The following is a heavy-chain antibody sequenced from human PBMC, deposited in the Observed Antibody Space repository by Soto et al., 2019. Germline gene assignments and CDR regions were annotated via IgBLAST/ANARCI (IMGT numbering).Heavy chain of an antibody. J-gene: IGHJ4*02. Sequence: PGGSLRLSCAASGFTFSSYAMSWVRQAPGKGLEWVSAISGSGGNTFYADSVKGRFTISRDNSKNTLYLQLNSLRAEDTALYYCAREAAVSGVGYFGYWGQGTLVTVSS. CDR2: ISGSGGNT. V-gene: IGHV3-23*01. CDR3: AREAAVSGVGYFGY. CDR1: GFTFSSYA. D-gene: IGHD6-19*01.